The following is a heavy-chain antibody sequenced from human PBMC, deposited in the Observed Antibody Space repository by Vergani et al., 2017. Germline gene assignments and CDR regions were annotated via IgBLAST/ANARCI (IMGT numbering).Heavy chain of an antibody. D-gene: IGHD6-19*01. Sequence: QVQLQESGPGLVKPSETLSLTCTVSGGSVSSGSYYWSWIRQPPGKGLEWIGYIYYSGSTNYNPSLKSLVTISVDTSKNQFSLKLSSVTAADTAVYYCARVAAVAGPDDYWGQGTLVTVSS. CDR1: GGSVSSGSYY. J-gene: IGHJ4*02. CDR3: ARVAAVAGPDDY. CDR2: IYYSGST. V-gene: IGHV4-61*01.